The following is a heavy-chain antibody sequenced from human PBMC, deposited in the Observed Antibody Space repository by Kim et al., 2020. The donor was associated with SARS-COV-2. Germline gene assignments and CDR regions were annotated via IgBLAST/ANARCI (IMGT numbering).Heavy chain of an antibody. J-gene: IGHJ3*02. D-gene: IGHD1-20*01. Sequence: GGSLRLSCVGSGFAFSNYDMHWIRQATGESLEWVSAINTAGVTYYPGSVKGRFTISRENAENSLYLQMNNLRAGDTAVYYCVRQDITGTTGAFDIWGQGTMVTVSS. CDR3: VRQDITGTTGAFDI. CDR2: INTAGVT. V-gene: IGHV3-13*01. CDR1: GFAFSNYD.